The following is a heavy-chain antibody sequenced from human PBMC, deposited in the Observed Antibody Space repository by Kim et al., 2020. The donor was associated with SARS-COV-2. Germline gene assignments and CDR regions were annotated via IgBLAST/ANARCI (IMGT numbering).Heavy chain of an antibody. J-gene: IGHJ3*02. V-gene: IGHV1-46*01. CDR3: AAREYGNSMYAFDI. Sequence: ASVKVSCKASGYTFTTYYMHWVRQAPGQGLEWMGIINLNGGGTSYAQKFQGRVTMTRDTSTSTVYMALSSLRSEDTAVYYCAAREYGNSMYAFDIWGQGTMVTVSS. CDR2: INLNGGGT. D-gene: IGHD3-10*01. CDR1: GYTFTTYY.